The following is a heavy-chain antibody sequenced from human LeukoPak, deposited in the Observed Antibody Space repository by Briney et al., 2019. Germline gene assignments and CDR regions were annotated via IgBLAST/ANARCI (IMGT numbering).Heavy chain of an antibody. V-gene: IGHV3-7*01. CDR3: TRRKFYSDYDPFDY. CDR1: GFTFSDYW. Sequence: GGSLRLSCAASGFTFSDYWMSWARQAPGKGLEWVANINQDGSAKYYVDSVKGRFAVSRDNAKNSLYLQINGLGAEDTAVYYCTRRKFYSDYDPFDYWGQGTLVTVSS. J-gene: IGHJ4*02. CDR2: INQDGSAK. D-gene: IGHD5-12*01.